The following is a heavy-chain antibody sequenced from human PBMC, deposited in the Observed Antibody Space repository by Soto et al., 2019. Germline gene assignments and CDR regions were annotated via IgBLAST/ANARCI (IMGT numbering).Heavy chain of an antibody. Sequence: PGGSLRLSCAASGFTFSSCAMSWVRQAPGRGLEWVSAISGSSGYIGYADSVTGRFTISRDNAKSSLYLQMHSLRAEDTAFYYCAKGGGNWQNWGNYYYYYYMDVWGKGTTVTVSS. D-gene: IGHD1-1*01. CDR1: GFTFSSCA. CDR3: AKGGGNWQNWGNYYYYYYMDV. J-gene: IGHJ6*03. V-gene: IGHV3-23*01. CDR2: ISGSSGYI.